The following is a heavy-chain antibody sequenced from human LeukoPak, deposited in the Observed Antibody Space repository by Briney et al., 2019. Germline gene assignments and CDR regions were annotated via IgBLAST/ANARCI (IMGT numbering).Heavy chain of an antibody. D-gene: IGHD6-19*01. V-gene: IGHV4-59*01. CDR1: GGSISSYY. J-gene: IGHJ3*02. Sequence: SETLSLTCTVSGGSISSYYWSWIRQPPGKGLEWIGYIYYSGSTNYNPSLKSRVTISVDTSKNQFSLKLSSVTAADTAVYYCARGLNSGWYPWEDDAFDIWGQGTMVTVSS. CDR2: IYYSGST. CDR3: ARGLNSGWYPWEDDAFDI.